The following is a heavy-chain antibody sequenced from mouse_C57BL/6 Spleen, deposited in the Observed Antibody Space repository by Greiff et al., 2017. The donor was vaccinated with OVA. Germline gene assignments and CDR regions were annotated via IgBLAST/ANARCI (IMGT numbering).Heavy chain of an antibody. J-gene: IGHJ3*01. V-gene: IGHV1-82*01. Sequence: LQESGPELVKPGASVKISCKASGYAFSSSWMNWVKQRPGKGLEWIGRIYPGDGDTNYNGKFKGKATLTADKSSSTAYMQLSSLTSEDSAVYFCARSGYSNYVFAYWGQGTLVTVSA. CDR1: GYAFSSSW. CDR2: IYPGDGDT. D-gene: IGHD2-5*01. CDR3: ARSGYSNYVFAY.